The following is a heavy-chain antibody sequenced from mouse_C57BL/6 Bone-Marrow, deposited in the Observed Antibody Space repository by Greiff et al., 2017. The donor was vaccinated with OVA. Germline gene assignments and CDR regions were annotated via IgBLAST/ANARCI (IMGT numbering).Heavy chain of an antibody. J-gene: IGHJ1*03. Sequence: VQLQQPGAELVKPGASVKMSCKASGYTFTSYWITWVKQRPGQGLEWIGDIYPGSGSTNYNEKFKSKATLTVVTSSSTAYMQLSSLTSEDSAVYYCARSDYYYGGGYFDVWGTGTTVTVSS. CDR1: GYTFTSYW. CDR2: IYPGSGST. V-gene: IGHV1-55*01. CDR3: ARSDYYYGGGYFDV. D-gene: IGHD1-1*01.